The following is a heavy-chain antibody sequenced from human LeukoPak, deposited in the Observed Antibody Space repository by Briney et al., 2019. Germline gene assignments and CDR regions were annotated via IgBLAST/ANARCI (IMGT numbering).Heavy chain of an antibody. Sequence: GGSLRLSCATSTININSYNMNWDRQAPAKGLEWVSDITSSSSYIDYADLVKGRFTISRDNAKNSLYLQMNSLRAEDTAVYYCASNQAVDYWGQGTLVSVSS. D-gene: IGHD2-15*01. CDR2: ITSSSSYI. J-gene: IGHJ4*02. V-gene: IGHV3-21*01. CDR3: ASNQAVDY. CDR1: TININSYN.